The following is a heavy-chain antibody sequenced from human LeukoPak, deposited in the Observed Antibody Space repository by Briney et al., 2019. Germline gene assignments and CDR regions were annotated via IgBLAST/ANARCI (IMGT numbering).Heavy chain of an antibody. CDR1: GFTFSSYS. CDR2: ISSSSSYI. Sequence: PGGSLRLSCAASGFTFSSYSMNWVRQAPGKGLEWVSSISSSSSYIYYADSVKGRFTISRDNAKNSLYLQMSSLRAEDTAVYYCARVKDIVVVPAARSNGVFGYWGQGTLVTVSS. J-gene: IGHJ4*02. CDR3: ARVKDIVVVPAARSNGVFGY. D-gene: IGHD2-2*01. V-gene: IGHV3-21*01.